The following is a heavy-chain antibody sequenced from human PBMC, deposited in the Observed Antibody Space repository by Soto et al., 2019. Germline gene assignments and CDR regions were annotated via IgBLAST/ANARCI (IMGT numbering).Heavy chain of an antibody. D-gene: IGHD3-10*01. Sequence: QVQLVESGGGVVQPGRSLRLSCAASGFTFSTYGMHWVRQAPGKGLKWVAVMTYAGSHEFYAHSVKGRFSISRDNSRNTLYLQINSLRPEETAVYFCAKDWGAPGELLATRFHPWGQGTLVNASS. CDR3: AKDWGAPGELLATRFHP. CDR1: GFTFSTYG. V-gene: IGHV3-30*18. CDR2: MTYAGSHE. J-gene: IGHJ5*02.